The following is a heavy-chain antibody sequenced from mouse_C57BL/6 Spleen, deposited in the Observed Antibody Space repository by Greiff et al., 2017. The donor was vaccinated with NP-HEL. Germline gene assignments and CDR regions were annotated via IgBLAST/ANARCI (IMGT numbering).Heavy chain of an antibody. D-gene: IGHD2-3*01. CDR2: IDPETGGT. Sequence: QVQLQQSGAELVRPGASVTLSCKASGYTFTDYEMHWVKQTPVHGLEWIGAIDPETGGTAYNQTFKGKAILTADKSSSTAYMELRSLTSEDSAVYYCTRRDDGYYGTYLDYWGQGTTLTVSS. V-gene: IGHV1-15*01. CDR3: TRRDDGYYGTYLDY. J-gene: IGHJ2*01. CDR1: GYTFTDYE.